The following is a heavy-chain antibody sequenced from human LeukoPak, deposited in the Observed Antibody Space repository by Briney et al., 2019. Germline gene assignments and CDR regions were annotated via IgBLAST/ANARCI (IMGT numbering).Heavy chain of an antibody. CDR1: GFTFSTYW. CDR2: IRKDGSDI. D-gene: IGHD2-21*01. V-gene: IGHV3-7*01. J-gene: IGHJ5*02. CDR3: ATTGLLGDIP. Sequence: SGGSVRLSCAASGFTFSTYWMSWVRQAPGKGLEWVANIRKDGSDIHYVDSVKGRFTISRDNAKNSLYLEMSSLRGEDTALYYCATTGLLGDIPWGQGTLVTVSS.